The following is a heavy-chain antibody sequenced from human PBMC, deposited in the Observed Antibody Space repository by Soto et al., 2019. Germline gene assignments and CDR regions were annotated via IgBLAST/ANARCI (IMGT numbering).Heavy chain of an antibody. CDR2: ISYDGSNK. CDR1: GFTFSSYA. V-gene: IGHV3-30-3*01. Sequence: QVQLVESVGSVVQPGRSLRLSCAASGFTFSSYAMHWVRQAPGKGLEWVAVISYDGSNKYYADSVKGRFTISRDNSKNTLYLQMNSLRAEDTAVYNCARVVRFGELSNRYDYYGMDVWGQGTTVTVSS. J-gene: IGHJ6*02. CDR3: ARVVRFGELSNRYDYYGMDV. D-gene: IGHD3-10*01.